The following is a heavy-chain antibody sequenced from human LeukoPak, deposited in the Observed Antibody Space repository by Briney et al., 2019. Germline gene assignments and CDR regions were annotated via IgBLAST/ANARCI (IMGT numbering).Heavy chain of an antibody. CDR1: GYTFTGYY. CDR2: INPNSGGT. CDR3: ARVVYSSGWYSTYYFDY. J-gene: IGHJ4*02. Sequence: ASVKVSCKASGYTFTGYYMHWVRRAPGQGLEWMGWINPNSGGTNYAQKFQGRVTMTRDTSISTAYMELSRLRSDDTAVYYCARVVYSSGWYSTYYFDYWGQGTLVTVSS. D-gene: IGHD6-19*01. V-gene: IGHV1-2*02.